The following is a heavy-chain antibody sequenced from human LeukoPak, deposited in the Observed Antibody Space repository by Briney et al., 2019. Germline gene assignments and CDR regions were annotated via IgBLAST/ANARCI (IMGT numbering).Heavy chain of an antibody. CDR3: ASDDYGAMVLDY. D-gene: IGHD4/OR15-4a*01. CDR1: GGTFSSYA. V-gene: IGHV1-69*04. CDR2: IIPILGIA. Sequence: SVKVSCRASGGTFSSYAISWVRQAPGQGLEWMGRIIPILGIANYAQKFHGRVTITADKSTSTAYMELSSLRSEDTAVYYCASDDYGAMVLDYWGQGTLVTVSS. J-gene: IGHJ4*02.